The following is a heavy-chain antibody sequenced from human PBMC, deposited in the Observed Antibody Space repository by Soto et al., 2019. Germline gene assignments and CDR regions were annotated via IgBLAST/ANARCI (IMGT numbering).Heavy chain of an antibody. J-gene: IGHJ5*02. D-gene: IGHD2-2*01. Sequence: QVQLVQSGAEVKKPGASVKVSCKASGYTFTSYDIKWVRQATGQGLEWMGWMNPNSGNTGYAQKFQGRVTMTRNTSISTAYMELISLRSDDTAVYSCATVIYPYAAWGQGSLVTVSS. V-gene: IGHV1-8*01. CDR1: GYTFTSYD. CDR2: MNPNSGNT. CDR3: ATVIYPYAA.